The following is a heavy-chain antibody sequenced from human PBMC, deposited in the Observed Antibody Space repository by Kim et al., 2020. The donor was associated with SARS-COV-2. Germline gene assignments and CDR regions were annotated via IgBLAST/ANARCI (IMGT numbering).Heavy chain of an antibody. J-gene: IGHJ4*02. D-gene: IGHD3-22*01. CDR3: ARGRYYDSSGYYY. V-gene: IGHV1-8*01. Sequence: YAQKFQGRVTMTRNTSISTAYMELSRLRSEDTAVYYCARGRYYDSSGYYYWGQGTLVTVSS.